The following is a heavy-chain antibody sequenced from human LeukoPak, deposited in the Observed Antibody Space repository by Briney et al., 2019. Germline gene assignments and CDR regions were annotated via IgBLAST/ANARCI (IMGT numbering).Heavy chain of an antibody. D-gene: IGHD1-1*01. J-gene: IGHJ4*02. CDR1: GGTFSSYA. CDR2: IIPIFGTA. CDR3: ARGTPKGGQLGDY. V-gene: IGHV1-69*05. Sequence: SVKVSCKVSGGTFSSYAISWVRQAPGQGLEWMGRIIPIFGTANYAQKFQGRVTITTDESTSTAYMELSSLRSEDTAVYYCARGTPKGGQLGDYWGQGTLVTVSS.